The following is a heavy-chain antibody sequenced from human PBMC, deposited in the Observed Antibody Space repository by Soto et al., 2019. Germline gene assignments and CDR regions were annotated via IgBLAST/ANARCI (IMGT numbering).Heavy chain of an antibody. CDR2: IYPGDSDT. CDR3: ARHAYCGGDCRSNYYGMDV. D-gene: IGHD2-21*02. CDR1: GYSFTSYW. V-gene: IGHV5-51*01. J-gene: IGHJ6*02. Sequence: PGESLKISCKGSGYSFTSYWIGWVRQMPGKGLEWMGIIYPGDSDTGYSPSFQGQVTISADKSISTAYLQWSSLKASDTAMYYCARHAYCGGDCRSNYYGMDVWGQGTTVTVS.